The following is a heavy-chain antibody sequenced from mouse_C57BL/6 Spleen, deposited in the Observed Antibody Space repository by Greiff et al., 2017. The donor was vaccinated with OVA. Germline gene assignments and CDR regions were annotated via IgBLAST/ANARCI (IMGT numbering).Heavy chain of an antibody. CDR2: IWGDGST. Sequence: VKVVESGPGLVAPSQSLSITCTVSGFSLTSYGVSWVRQPPGKGLEWLGVIWGDGSTNYHSALISRLSISKDNSKSQVFLKLNSLQTDDTATYYCAAFIMGNAMDYWGQGTSVTVSS. V-gene: IGHV2-3*01. J-gene: IGHJ4*01. CDR1: GFSLTSYG. CDR3: AAFIMGNAMDY. D-gene: IGHD1-1*01.